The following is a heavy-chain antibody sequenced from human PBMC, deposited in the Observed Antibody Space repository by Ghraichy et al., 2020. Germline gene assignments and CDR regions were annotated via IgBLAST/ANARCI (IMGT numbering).Heavy chain of an antibody. CDR2: ISAYNRNT. CDR1: AYSLTSYG. CDR3: ASSKTRRTDYYYGMDV. D-gene: IGHD3/OR15-3a*01. J-gene: IGHJ6*02. V-gene: IGHV1-18*01. Sequence: ASVKVSCKASAYSLTSYGLSWVRQAPGQGLEWMGWISAYNRNTNYAQKFQGRVTLTTDTSTSTAYMELRSLRSDDTAVYFCASSKTRRTDYYYGMDVWRQGTTVTVSS.